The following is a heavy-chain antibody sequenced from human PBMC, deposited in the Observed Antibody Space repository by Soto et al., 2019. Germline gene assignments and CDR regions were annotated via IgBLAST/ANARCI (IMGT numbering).Heavy chain of an antibody. V-gene: IGHV1-8*01. J-gene: IGHJ6*03. CDR2: MNPNSGHT. CDR3: ARIAAAGPYYYYMDV. CDR1: GYTFTSYD. Sequence: GASVKVSCKASGYTFTSYDINWVRQATGQGLEWMGWMNPNSGHTGYAQKFQGRVTMTRNTSISTAYMELSSLRSEDTAVYYCARIAAAGPYYYYMDVWGKGTTVTVSS. D-gene: IGHD6-13*01.